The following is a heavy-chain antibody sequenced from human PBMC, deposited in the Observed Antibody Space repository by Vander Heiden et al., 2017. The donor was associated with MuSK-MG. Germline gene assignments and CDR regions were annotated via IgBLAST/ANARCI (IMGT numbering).Heavy chain of an antibody. V-gene: IGHV1-69*06. Sequence: QVQLVQSGAEVKTPGSSVKVSCKASGGTFSSYAISWVRQAPGQGLEWMGGIIPIFGTANYAQKFQGRVTITADKSTSTAYMELSSLRSEDTAVYYCARDGSGSYYPYYFDYWGQGTLVTVSS. CDR1: GGTFSSYA. D-gene: IGHD3-10*01. J-gene: IGHJ4*02. CDR3: ARDGSGSYYPYYFDY. CDR2: IIPIFGTA.